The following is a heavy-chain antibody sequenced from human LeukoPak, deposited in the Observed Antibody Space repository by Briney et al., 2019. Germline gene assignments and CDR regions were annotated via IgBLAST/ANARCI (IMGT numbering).Heavy chain of an antibody. D-gene: IGHD4-17*01. J-gene: IGHJ4*02. CDR1: GASISSSSSS. CDR3: ASGTFDDYGDYDRGDYIDH. CDR2: IYYSRLT. Sequence: PSETLSLTCTVSGASISSSSSSWAWVRQPPGKGPQRIGSIYYSRLTYDHPSLKSRVSISVDPSKNHFAMKVSSVNAADTAVYYCASGTFDDYGDYDRGDYIDHWGQGTLVTVSS. V-gene: IGHV4-39*02.